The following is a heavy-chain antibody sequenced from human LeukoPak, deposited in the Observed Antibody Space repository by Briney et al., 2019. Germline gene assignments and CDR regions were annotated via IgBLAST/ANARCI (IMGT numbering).Heavy chain of an antibody. D-gene: IGHD6-19*01. Sequence: ASVKVSCKTSGYTFTDYYIFWVRQAPGQGLEWMGWINPNSGNTGYAQKFQGRVTMTRNTSISTAYMELSSLRSEDTAVYYCARARIAVAGGNWFDPWGQGTLVTVSS. CDR3: ARARIAVAGGNWFDP. J-gene: IGHJ5*02. V-gene: IGHV1-8*02. CDR2: INPNSGNT. CDR1: GYTFTDYY.